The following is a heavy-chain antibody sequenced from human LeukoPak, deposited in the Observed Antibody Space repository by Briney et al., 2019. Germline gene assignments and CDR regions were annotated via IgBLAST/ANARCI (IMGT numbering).Heavy chain of an antibody. CDR3: AKDLEGDGAFDI. Sequence: GESLRLSCAASEFTFSSYGMHWVRQAPGKGLEWVAFIRYDGSNKYYADSVKGRFTISRDNSKNTLYLQMNNLRAEDTAVYYCAKDLEGDGAFDIWGQGTMVTVSS. CDR1: EFTFSSYG. J-gene: IGHJ3*02. V-gene: IGHV3-30*02. D-gene: IGHD3-16*01. CDR2: IRYDGSNK.